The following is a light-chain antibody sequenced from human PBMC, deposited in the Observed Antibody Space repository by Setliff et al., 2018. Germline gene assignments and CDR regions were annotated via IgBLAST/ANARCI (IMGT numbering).Light chain of an antibody. V-gene: IGLV2-14*03. Sequence: QSVLAQPAAVSGSPGQSITISRAGTNSDVGGYNYVSWYQQHPNKAPKLMIYEVTKRPSGVSDRFSGSKSGNTASLTISGLQAEDEADYYCLSYTSETTHALFAGGTQLTVL. CDR3: LSYTSETTHAL. CDR1: NSDVGGYNY. CDR2: EVT. J-gene: IGLJ2*01.